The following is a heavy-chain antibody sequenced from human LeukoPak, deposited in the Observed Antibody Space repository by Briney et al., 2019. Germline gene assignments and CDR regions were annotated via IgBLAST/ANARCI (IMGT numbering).Heavy chain of an antibody. CDR1: KFIFSDYW. D-gene: IGHD3-10*01. J-gene: IGHJ5*01. V-gene: IGHV3-7*03. CDR3: ARDNGGWFDF. CDR2: IKQGGREE. Sequence: GGSLRLSCVASKFIFSDYWMSWVRQAPGKGLEWVANIKQGGREEKYVDSVKGRFAISRDDAKSTLYLQMDSLSGDATAVYYCARDNGGWFDFWGRGTLVTVSS.